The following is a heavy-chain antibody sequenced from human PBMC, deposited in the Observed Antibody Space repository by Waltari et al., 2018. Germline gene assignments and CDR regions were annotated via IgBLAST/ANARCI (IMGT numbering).Heavy chain of an antibody. CDR2: IYHSGST. D-gene: IGHD4-17*01. V-gene: IGHV4-38-2*01. J-gene: IGHJ5*02. CDR3: ARAAHDYGDYGWFDP. Sequence: QVQLQESGPGLVKPSETLSLTCAVSGYSISSGYYWGWIRQPPGKGLEWIGSIYHSGSTYYNPSLKSRVTIAVDTSKNQFSLKLSSVTAADTAVYYCARAAHDYGDYGWFDPWGQGTLVTVSS. CDR1: GYSISSGYY.